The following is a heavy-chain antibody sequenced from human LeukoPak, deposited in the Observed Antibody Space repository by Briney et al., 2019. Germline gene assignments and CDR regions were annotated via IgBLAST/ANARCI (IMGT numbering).Heavy chain of an antibody. J-gene: IGHJ6*02. CDR3: ARSFGDYFDPRYGMDV. CDR1: GFTFSSYW. CDR2: IKQDGSEK. Sequence: GGSLRLSCAASGFTFSSYWMSWVRQAPVKGLEWVANIKQDGSEKYYVDSVKGRFTISRDNAKNSLYLQMNSLRAEDTAVYYCARSFGDYFDPRYGMDVWGQGTTVTVSS. V-gene: IGHV3-7*01. D-gene: IGHD4-17*01.